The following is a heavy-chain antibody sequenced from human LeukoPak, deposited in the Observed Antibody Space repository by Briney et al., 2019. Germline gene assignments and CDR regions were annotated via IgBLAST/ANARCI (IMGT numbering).Heavy chain of an antibody. J-gene: IGHJ4*02. CDR2: INPNSGGT. CDR3: ARVFSWLLQGSLAYCGGDCYDDY. V-gene: IGHV1-2*02. D-gene: IGHD2-21*02. Sequence: GASVKVSCKASGYTFTGYYMHWVRQAPGQGLEWMGWINPNSGGTNYAQKFQGRVTITRDTSISTAYMELSRLRSDDTAVYYCARVFSWLLQGSLAYCGGDCYDDYWGQGTLVTVSS. CDR1: GYTFTGYY.